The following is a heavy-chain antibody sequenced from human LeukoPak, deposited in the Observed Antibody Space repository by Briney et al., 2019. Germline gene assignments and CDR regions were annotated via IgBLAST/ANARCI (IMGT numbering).Heavy chain of an antibody. CDR1: GGSFSGYY. Sequence: KSSETLSLTCAVYGGSFSGYYWSWIRQPPGKGLEWIGEINHSGSTNYNPSLKSRVTISVDTSKNQFSLKLSSVTAADTAVYYCARGRLWLDYWGQGTLVTVSS. J-gene: IGHJ4*02. CDR3: ARGRLWLDY. D-gene: IGHD5-18*01. V-gene: IGHV4-34*01. CDR2: INHSGST.